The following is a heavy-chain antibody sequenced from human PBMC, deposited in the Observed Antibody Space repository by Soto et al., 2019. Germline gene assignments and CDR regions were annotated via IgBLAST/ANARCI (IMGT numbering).Heavy chain of an antibody. CDR3: ARDNRVGSDCYFDY. D-gene: IGHD2-21*02. CDR2: IYYSGST. Sequence: QVQLQESGPGLVKPSQTLSLTCTVSGGSISSGGYYWSWIRQHPGKGLEWIGYIYYSGSTYYNPSLKSRVTISVDTSKNQFSLKLTSVTAADTAVYYCARDNRVGSDCYFDYWGQGTLVTVSS. J-gene: IGHJ4*02. V-gene: IGHV4-31*03. CDR1: GGSISSGGYY.